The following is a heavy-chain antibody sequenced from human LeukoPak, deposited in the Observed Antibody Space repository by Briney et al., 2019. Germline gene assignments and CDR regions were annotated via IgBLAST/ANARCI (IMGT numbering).Heavy chain of an antibody. CDR2: ISSSSSYI. CDR1: GFTFSSYS. J-gene: IGHJ4*02. CDR3: AGGPVVVTAAFDH. Sequence: GGSLRLSCAASGFTFSSYSMNWVRQAPGKGLEWVSSISSSSSYIYYADSVKGRFTISRDNAKNSLYLQMNSLRAEDTAVYYCAGGPVVVTAAFDHWGQGTLVTVSS. V-gene: IGHV3-21*04. D-gene: IGHD2-21*02.